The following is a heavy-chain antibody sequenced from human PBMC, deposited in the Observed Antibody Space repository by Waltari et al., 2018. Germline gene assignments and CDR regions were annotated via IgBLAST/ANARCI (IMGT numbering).Heavy chain of an antibody. CDR2: INPNSGGT. CDR1: GYTFTGHL. D-gene: IGHD3-10*01. V-gene: IGHV1-2*06. Sequence: QVQQVQSGAEGKKPGASVKVSCKAYGYTFTGHLMHWVRQAPGQGLEWMGRINPNSGGTNYAQKFQGRVTMTRDTSISTAYMELSRLRSDDTAVYYCARSMVRGVIPDYWGQGTLVTVSS. J-gene: IGHJ4*02. CDR3: ARSMVRGVIPDY.